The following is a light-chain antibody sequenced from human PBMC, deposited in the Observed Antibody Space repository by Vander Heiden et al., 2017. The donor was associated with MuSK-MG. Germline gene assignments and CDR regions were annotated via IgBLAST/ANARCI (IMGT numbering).Light chain of an antibody. Sequence: DIVMTQSPLSLPVTPGEPASISCRSSQSLLHGNGYTYLDWYLQKPGQSPQLLIYLGSNRASGVPDRFSGSGSGTDFTLKISRVEAEDVGVYYSMQALQTPRTFGQGTKVEIK. J-gene: IGKJ1*01. CDR1: QSLLHGNGYTY. CDR2: LGS. V-gene: IGKV2-28*01. CDR3: MQALQTPRT.